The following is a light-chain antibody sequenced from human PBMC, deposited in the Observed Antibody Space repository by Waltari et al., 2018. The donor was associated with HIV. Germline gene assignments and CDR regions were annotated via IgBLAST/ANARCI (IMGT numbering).Light chain of an antibody. J-gene: IGLJ2*01. V-gene: IGLV1-47*01. CDR1: SSNLGSNY. Sequence: QSVLTQPPSASGTPGQRVTISCSGSSSNLGSNYVYWYQQLPGTAPKLPIYRNNQRPSGVPDRFSGSKSGTSASLAISGLRSEDEADYYCATWDDSLSVVVFGGGTKLTVL. CDR3: ATWDDSLSVVV. CDR2: RNN.